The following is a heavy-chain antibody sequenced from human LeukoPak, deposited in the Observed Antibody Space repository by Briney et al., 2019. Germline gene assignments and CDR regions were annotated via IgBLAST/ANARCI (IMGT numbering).Heavy chain of an antibody. D-gene: IGHD4-11*01. CDR1: GGTDSRGSSY. Sequence: PSETLSLTCTVSGGTDSRGSSYWSWIRQPPEKGLEWVGYIYYSGRTNYSPSLKSRVTISVDTSKNQFSLKLSSVTAADTAVYYCATLVDATTPLSYYFIGVWGKGTTVTVSS. CDR2: IYYSGRT. J-gene: IGHJ6*03. CDR3: ATLVDATTPLSYYFIGV. V-gene: IGHV4-61*01.